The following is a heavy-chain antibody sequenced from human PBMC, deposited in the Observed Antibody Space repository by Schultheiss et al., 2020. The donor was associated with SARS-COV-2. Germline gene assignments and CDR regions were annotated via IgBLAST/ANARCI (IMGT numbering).Heavy chain of an antibody. D-gene: IGHD1-26*01. CDR1: GFTFSSYA. CDR3: ARSWELLDY. Sequence: GESLKISCAASGFTFSSYAMSWVRQAPGKGLEWVSYISSSGSTIYYADSVKGRFTISRDNAKNSLYLQMNSLRAEDTAVYYCARSWELLDYWGQGTLVTVSS. J-gene: IGHJ4*02. CDR2: ISSSGSTI. V-gene: IGHV3-48*04.